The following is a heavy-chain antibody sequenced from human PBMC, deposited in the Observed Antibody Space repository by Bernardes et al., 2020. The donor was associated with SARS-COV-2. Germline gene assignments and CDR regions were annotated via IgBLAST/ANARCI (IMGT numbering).Heavy chain of an antibody. D-gene: IGHD3-22*01. J-gene: IGHJ4*02. CDR1: GFTFSSYV. V-gene: IGHV3-30*18. Sequence: GGSLRLSCAASGFTFSSYVMHWVRQAPGKGLEWVALISFDGSNEYYSDSVRGRFTISRDNSKNTLYLQMNSLRSEDTAVYYCAKDREADNSGYKDYWGQGTLVTVSS. CDR3: AKDREADNSGYKDY. CDR2: ISFDGSNE.